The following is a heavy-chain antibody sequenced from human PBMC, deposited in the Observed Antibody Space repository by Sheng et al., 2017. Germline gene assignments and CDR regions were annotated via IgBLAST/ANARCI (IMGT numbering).Heavy chain of an antibody. D-gene: IGHD5-12*01. V-gene: IGHV1-69*02. CDR1: GGTFSSYT. CDR2: IIPSLGVA. J-gene: IGHJ4*02. CDR3: AGEWLQRLDY. Sequence: QVQLVQSGAEVKKPGSSVKVSCRASGGTFSSYTISWVRQAPGQGLEWMGRIIPSLGVADYAQKFQGRVTITADKSTSTAYMELNRLRFEDTAVYYCAGEWLQRLDYWGQGSLVTVSS.